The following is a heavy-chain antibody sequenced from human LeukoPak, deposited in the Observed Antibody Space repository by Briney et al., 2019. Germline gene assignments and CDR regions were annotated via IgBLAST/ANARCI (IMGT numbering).Heavy chain of an antibody. D-gene: IGHD1-26*01. V-gene: IGHV3-74*01. CDR1: GFTFSHYR. Sequence: PGGSLRLSCAASGFTFSHYRMHWVRQAPGKGLMWVSRISTDGSSTTYAESVKGRFTISRDNAKNTLYLQMNSLRADDTALYYCVRESGSSSVGYMDVWGKGTTVTVTS. J-gene: IGHJ6*03. CDR3: VRESGSSSVGYMDV. CDR2: ISTDGSST.